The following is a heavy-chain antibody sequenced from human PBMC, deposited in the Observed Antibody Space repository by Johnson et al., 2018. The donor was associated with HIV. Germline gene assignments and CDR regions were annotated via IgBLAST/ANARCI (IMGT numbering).Heavy chain of an antibody. V-gene: IGHV3-23*04. D-gene: IGHD3-3*01. CDR3: ARDLRRRPREQFLVGGAFDI. J-gene: IGHJ3*02. CDR1: GFTFSSYA. Sequence: VQLVESGGGLVQPGGSLRLSCAASGFTFSSYAMSWVRQAPGKGLEWVSAISGSGGSTYYADSVKGRFTISRDNAKNSLYLQMNSLRAEDTALYYCARDLRRRPREQFLVGGAFDIWGQGTMVTVAS. CDR2: ISGSGGST.